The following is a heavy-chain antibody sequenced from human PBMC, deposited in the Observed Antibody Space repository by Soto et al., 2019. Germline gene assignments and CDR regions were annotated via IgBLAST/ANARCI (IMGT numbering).Heavy chain of an antibody. J-gene: IGHJ4*02. Sequence: QVQLQESGPGRVKPSETLSLTCSVSGGSVRTGSYHWRWIRQPPGKGLEWIGFIPNNGSPDYNPSLKGRVVVSIDRSKNQFSLKVNSVTAADTAVYFCARIGWGGDSWGQGTLVTVSS. CDR3: ARIGWGGDS. D-gene: IGHD7-27*01. CDR1: GGSVRTGSYH. CDR2: IPNNGSP. V-gene: IGHV4-61*01.